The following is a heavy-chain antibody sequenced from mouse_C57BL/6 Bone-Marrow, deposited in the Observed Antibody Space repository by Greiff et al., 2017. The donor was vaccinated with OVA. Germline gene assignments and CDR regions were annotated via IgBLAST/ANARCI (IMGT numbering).Heavy chain of an antibody. CDR3: ARPRYDYDEAWFAY. CDR2: INPSTGGT. Sequence: EVKLQESGPELVKPGASVKISCKASGYSFTGYYMNWVKQSPEKSLEWIGEINPSTGGTTYNQKFKAKATLTVDKSSSTAYMQLKSLTSEDSAVYYCARPRYDYDEAWFAYWGQGTLVTVSA. D-gene: IGHD2-4*01. J-gene: IGHJ3*01. V-gene: IGHV1-42*01. CDR1: GYSFTGYY.